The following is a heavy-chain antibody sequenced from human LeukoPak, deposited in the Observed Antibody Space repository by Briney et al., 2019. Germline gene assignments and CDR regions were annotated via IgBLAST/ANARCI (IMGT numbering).Heavy chain of an antibody. V-gene: IGHV3-21*01. CDR1: GFTFSSYS. D-gene: IGHD2-2*01. Sequence: GGSLRLSCAASGFTFSSYSMNWVRQAPGKGLEWVPSISSSSSYIYYADSVKGRFTISRDNAKNSLYLQMNSLRAEDTAVYYCARDDLPGVPLVPLGYWGQGTLVTVSS. J-gene: IGHJ4*02. CDR2: ISSSSSYI. CDR3: ARDDLPGVPLVPLGY.